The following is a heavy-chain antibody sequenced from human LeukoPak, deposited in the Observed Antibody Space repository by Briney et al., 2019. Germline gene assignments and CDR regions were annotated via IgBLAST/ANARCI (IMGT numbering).Heavy chain of an antibody. CDR2: INPSGGST. D-gene: IGHD6-19*01. CDR3: ARDRQQWLVLDYYYGMDA. CDR1: GYTFTSYY. Sequence: GASVKVSCKASGYTFTSYYMHWVRQAPGQGLEWMGIINPSGGSTSYAQKFQGRVTMTRDTSTSTVYMELSSLRSEDTAVYYCARDRQQWLVLDYYYGMDAWGQGTTVTVSS. V-gene: IGHV1-46*01. J-gene: IGHJ6*02.